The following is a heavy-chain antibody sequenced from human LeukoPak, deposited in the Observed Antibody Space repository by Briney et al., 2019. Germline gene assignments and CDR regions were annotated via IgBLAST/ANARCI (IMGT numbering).Heavy chain of an antibody. CDR3: AKRLNSGSYFDY. Sequence: GGSLRLSCAASGFTFSSYAMSWVRQAPGRGLEWVSAISGSGGSTNYADSVKGRFTISRDNSKNTLYLQMTSLRAEDTALYYCAKRLNSGSYFDYWGQGTPVTVSS. CDR2: ISGSGGST. CDR1: GFTFSSYA. V-gene: IGHV3-23*01. J-gene: IGHJ4*02. D-gene: IGHD6-25*01.